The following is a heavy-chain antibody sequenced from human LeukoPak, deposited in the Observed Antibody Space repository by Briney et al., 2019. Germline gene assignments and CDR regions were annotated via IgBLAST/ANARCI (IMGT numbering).Heavy chain of an antibody. D-gene: IGHD3-10*01. J-gene: IGHJ5*02. CDR3: ARGFGDWGLSWFDP. CDR1: SGSISSYY. V-gene: IGHV4-59*12. Sequence: SETLSLTCTVSSGSISSYYWSWIRQPPGKGLEWIGYVYYSGSANYNPSPKSRVTISVDTSKNQFSLKLSSVTAADTAVYYCARGFGDWGLSWFDPWGQGTLVTVSS. CDR2: VYYSGSA.